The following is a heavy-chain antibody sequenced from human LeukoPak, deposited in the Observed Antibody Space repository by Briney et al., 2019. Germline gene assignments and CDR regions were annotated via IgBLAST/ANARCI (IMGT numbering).Heavy chain of an antibody. CDR1: GGSFSGYY. D-gene: IGHD3-10*01. V-gene: IGHV4-34*01. Sequence: PSETLSLTCAVYGGSFSGYYWSWIRQPPGKGLEWIGEINHSGSTNYNPSLKSRVTISVDTSKNQFSLKLSSVTAADTAVYYCTRLYYYNSGSLKYYGMDVWGQGTTVTVSS. CDR2: INHSGST. J-gene: IGHJ6*02. CDR3: TRLYYYNSGSLKYYGMDV.